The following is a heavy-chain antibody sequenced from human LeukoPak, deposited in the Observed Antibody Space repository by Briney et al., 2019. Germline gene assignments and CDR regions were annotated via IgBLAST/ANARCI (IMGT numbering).Heavy chain of an antibody. CDR2: IYYSGST. Sequence: SETLSLTCTVSGGSISSGDYYWSWIRQPPGKGLEWIGYIYYSGSTYYNPSLKSRVAISVDTSKNQFSLKLSSVTAADTAVYYCARVRYSYASYHFDYWGQGTLVTVSS. CDR3: ARVRYSYASYHFDY. V-gene: IGHV4-30-4*08. J-gene: IGHJ4*02. CDR1: GGSISSGDYY. D-gene: IGHD5-18*01.